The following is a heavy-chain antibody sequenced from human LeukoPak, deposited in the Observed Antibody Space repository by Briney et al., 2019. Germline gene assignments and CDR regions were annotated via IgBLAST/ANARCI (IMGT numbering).Heavy chain of an antibody. D-gene: IGHD4-17*01. V-gene: IGHV4-4*02. CDR3: TRNGAYNLEA. Sequence: GSLRLSCAASGFTFSSYAMNWVRQPPGKGLEWIGEIYRTGSTNYNPSLKSRVTISIDTSKNQFSLKLTSVTAADTAVYYCTRNGAYNLEAWGQGILVTVSS. CDR1: GFTFSSYAM. J-gene: IGHJ4*02. CDR2: IYRTGST.